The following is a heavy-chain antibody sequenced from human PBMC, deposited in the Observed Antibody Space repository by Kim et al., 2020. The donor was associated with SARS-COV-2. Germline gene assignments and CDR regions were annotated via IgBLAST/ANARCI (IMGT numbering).Heavy chain of an antibody. D-gene: IGHD5-12*01. V-gene: IGHV3-9*01. Sequence: GYVDSVKGRFTISRDNAKNSLYLQMNSLRAEDTALYYCAKGRDGYNYVDYWGQGTLVTVSS. CDR3: AKGRDGYNYVDY. J-gene: IGHJ4*02.